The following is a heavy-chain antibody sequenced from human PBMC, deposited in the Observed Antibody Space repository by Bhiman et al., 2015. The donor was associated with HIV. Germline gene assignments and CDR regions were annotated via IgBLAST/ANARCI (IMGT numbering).Heavy chain of an antibody. D-gene: IGHD2-15*01. CDR2: ISYHEVNK. Sequence: QVQLVESGGGVVQPGGSLRLSCAASGFPFKTFAMHWVRQAPGKGLEWVAVISYHEVNKYYADSVSGRFTISRDNSKNTLFLQMNSLRAEDTAVYYCASLGSLAVAATDTIPWWGQGTLVTVSS. CDR1: GFPFKTFA. J-gene: IGHJ4*02. V-gene: IGHV3-30-3*01. CDR3: ASLGSLAVAATDTIPW.